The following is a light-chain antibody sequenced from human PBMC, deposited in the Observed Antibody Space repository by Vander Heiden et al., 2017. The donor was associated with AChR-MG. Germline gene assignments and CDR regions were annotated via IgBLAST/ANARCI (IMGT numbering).Light chain of an antibody. CDR2: GAT. CDR1: RKRGSSH. J-gene: IGKJ1*01. Sequence: EIVMTQPPATLSVSPGERAPLPCRGGRKRGSSHLAWYQQRPGQAPRLLIYGATTRATGIPARFSGSGSGTEFTLTISSLQSEDFAVYHCQQYDSWPRTFGQGTKVEIK. CDR3: QQYDSWPRT. V-gene: IGKV3-15*01.